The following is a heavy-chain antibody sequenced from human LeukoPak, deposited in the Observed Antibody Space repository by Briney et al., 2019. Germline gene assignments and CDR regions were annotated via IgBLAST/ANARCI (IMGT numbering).Heavy chain of an antibody. J-gene: IGHJ4*01. V-gene: IGHV3-30*02. D-gene: IGHD2-2*01. CDR2: IRYDGSNK. CDR1: GFTFSSYA. Sequence: PGGSLRLSCAASGFTFSSYAMSWVRQAPGKGLEWVAFIRYDGSNKYYADPVKGRFTISRDNSKNTLYLQMNSLRAEDTAVYYCAPTVVPAAMPGYWGHRTLVTLSS. CDR3: APTVVPAAMPGY.